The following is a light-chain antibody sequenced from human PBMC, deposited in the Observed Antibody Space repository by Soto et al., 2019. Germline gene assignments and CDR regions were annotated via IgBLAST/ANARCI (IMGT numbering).Light chain of an antibody. CDR3: QAYDSGLSGSV. V-gene: IGLV1-40*01. Sequence: QSVLTQPPSVSGAPGQRVTISCTGTSSNIGAGYDVNWYQHLPGAAPKLLIYTNGNRPSGVPDRFSGSKSGTSASLAITGLQAEDEADYYGQAYDSGLSGSVFGGGTKLTGL. CDR2: TNG. J-gene: IGLJ3*02. CDR1: SSNIGAGYD.